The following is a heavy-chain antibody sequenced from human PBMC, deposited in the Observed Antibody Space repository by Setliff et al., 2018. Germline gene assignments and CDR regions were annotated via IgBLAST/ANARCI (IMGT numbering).Heavy chain of an antibody. D-gene: IGHD2-15*01. V-gene: IGHV1-69*05. CDR1: GDSFSNYA. Sequence: SVKVSCKASGDSFSNYAISWVRQAPGQGLEWMGGLIPMFGTPGYAQKFQDRVTITTDESTSTAYMELNSLTSEDTAVYYCARGPPEFVVAPAEGKFDYWGQGTLVTVSS. CDR2: LIPMFGTP. CDR3: ARGPPEFVVAPAEGKFDY. J-gene: IGHJ4*02.